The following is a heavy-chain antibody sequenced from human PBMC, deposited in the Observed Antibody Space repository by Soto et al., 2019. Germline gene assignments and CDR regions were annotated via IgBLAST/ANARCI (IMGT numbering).Heavy chain of an antibody. CDR1: GGTFSSYA. Sequence: SVKVSCKASGGTFSSYAISWVRQAPGQGLEWMGGIIPIFGTANYAQKFQGRVTITADESTSTAYMELSSLRSEDTAVYYCARNLWELLPWFDPWGQRTLVTVSS. V-gene: IGHV1-69*13. CDR2: IIPIFGTA. D-gene: IGHD1-26*01. J-gene: IGHJ5*02. CDR3: ARNLWELLPWFDP.